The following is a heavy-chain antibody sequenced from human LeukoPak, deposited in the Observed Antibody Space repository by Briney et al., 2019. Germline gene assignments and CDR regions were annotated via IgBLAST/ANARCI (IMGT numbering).Heavy chain of an antibody. Sequence: GGSLRLSCAASGFAFSGYWMTWVRQAPGKGLEWVANIKDDGSQKYYVDSVKGRFTVSRDNAKNSLYLQINSLRAEDTAVYYCASDPYDILTGYLDYWGQGTLVTVSS. CDR2: IKDDGSQK. V-gene: IGHV3-7*01. J-gene: IGHJ4*02. D-gene: IGHD3-9*01. CDR3: ASDPYDILTGYLDY. CDR1: GFAFSGYW.